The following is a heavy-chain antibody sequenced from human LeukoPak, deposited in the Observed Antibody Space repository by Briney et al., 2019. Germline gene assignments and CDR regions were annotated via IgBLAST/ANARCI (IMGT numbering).Heavy chain of an antibody. J-gene: IGHJ4*02. CDR3: ARDLPHCSGGSCHPGAFDY. V-gene: IGHV3-11*01. Sequence: GRSLRLSCAASGFTFSDYYMSWIRQAPGKGLEWVSYISSSCSTIYYADSVKGRFTISRDNAKNSLYLQMNSLRAEDTAVYYCARDLPHCSGGSCHPGAFDYWGQGTLVTVSS. CDR2: ISSSCSTI. CDR1: GFTFSDYY. D-gene: IGHD2-15*01.